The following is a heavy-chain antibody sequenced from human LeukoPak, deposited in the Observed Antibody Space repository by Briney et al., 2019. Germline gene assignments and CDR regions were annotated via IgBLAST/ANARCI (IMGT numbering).Heavy chain of an antibody. J-gene: IGHJ5*02. Sequence: SETLSLTCTVSGGSISSYYWSWIRQPPGKGLEWIGYIYYSGSTNYNPSLKSRVTISVDTSKNQFSLKLSSVTAADTAVYYCAREWTISGINWFDPWGQGTLVTVSS. CDR2: IYYSGST. CDR3: AREWTISGINWFDP. D-gene: IGHD3-3*01. V-gene: IGHV4-59*01. CDR1: GGSISSYY.